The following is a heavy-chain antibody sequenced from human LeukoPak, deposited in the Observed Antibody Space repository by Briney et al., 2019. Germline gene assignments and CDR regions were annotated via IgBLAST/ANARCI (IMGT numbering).Heavy chain of an antibody. Sequence: GGSLRLSCAASGFTFSSYAMSWVRQAPGKGLEWVSAISGSDGSTYYADSVKGRFTISRDNSKNTLYLQMNSLRAEDTAVYYCAKGSGYRGYYFDYWGQGTLVTVSS. CDR3: AKGSGYRGYYFDY. CDR1: GFTFSSYA. D-gene: IGHD3-10*01. J-gene: IGHJ4*02. CDR2: ISGSDGST. V-gene: IGHV3-23*01.